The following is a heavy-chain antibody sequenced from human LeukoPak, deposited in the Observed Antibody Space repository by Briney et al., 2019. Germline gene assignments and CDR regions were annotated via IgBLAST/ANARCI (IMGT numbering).Heavy chain of an antibody. V-gene: IGHV1-46*01. CDR2: INPSAGST. CDR1: GYTLTSYY. Sequence: ASLKVSCTASGYTLTSYYLHWVRQAPGQGLEWMGIINPSAGSTSYAQKFQGRVTMTRDTSTSTVYMELSSLRTEDTAVYYCARKGDIAVAGLVLDHWGQGTLVTVSS. D-gene: IGHD6-19*01. CDR3: ARKGDIAVAGLVLDH. J-gene: IGHJ4*02.